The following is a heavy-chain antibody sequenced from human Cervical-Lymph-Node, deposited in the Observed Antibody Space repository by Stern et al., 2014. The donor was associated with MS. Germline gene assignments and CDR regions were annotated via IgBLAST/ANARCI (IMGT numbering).Heavy chain of an antibody. V-gene: IGHV1-18*01. CDR3: TRVSNYYGSGGYFDY. D-gene: IGHD3-10*01. Sequence: QDQLVQSGAEVKTPGASVKVSCKTSGYTFTNYAINWVRQAPGQGLEWMGWISPYNRNTDYAQNLQGRVIMTTDTSTSTAYMELRGLRSDDTAVYYCTRVSNYYGSGGYFDYWGQGTLVTVSS. CDR1: GYTFTNYA. CDR2: ISPYNRNT. J-gene: IGHJ4*02.